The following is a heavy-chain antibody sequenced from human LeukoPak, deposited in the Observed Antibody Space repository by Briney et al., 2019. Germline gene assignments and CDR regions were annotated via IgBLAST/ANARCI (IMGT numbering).Heavy chain of an antibody. CDR3: ARVDTAMGSYFDY. V-gene: IGHV1-69*06. J-gene: IGHJ4*02. CDR1: GGTFSSYA. Sequence: SVKVSCKASGGTFSSYAISWVRQAPGQGLEWMGGIIPIFGTANYAQKFQGRVTITADKSTSTAYMELSSLRSEDTAVYYCARVDTAMGSYFDYWGQGTLVTVSS. D-gene: IGHD5-18*01. CDR2: IIPIFGTA.